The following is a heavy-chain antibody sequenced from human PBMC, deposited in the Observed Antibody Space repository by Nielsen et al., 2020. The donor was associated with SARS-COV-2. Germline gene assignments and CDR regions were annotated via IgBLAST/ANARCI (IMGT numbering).Heavy chain of an antibody. D-gene: IGHD2-2*02. CDR2: IYYSGGT. J-gene: IGHJ4*02. CDR1: GGSISRHY. Sequence: SETLSLTCTVSGGSISRHYCSWIRPPPGTGLEWIGYIYYSGGTNYNPSLKSRVTISVDTSKNQFSLKLSSVAAADTAVYYCARDQDSTGLYPGTLYSWGQGTLVTVSS. CDR3: ARDQDSTGLYPGTLYS. V-gene: IGHV4-59*11.